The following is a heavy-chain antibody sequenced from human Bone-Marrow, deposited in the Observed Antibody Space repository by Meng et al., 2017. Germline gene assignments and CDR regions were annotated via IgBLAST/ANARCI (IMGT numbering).Heavy chain of an antibody. CDR2: IYYSGST. CDR3: ASLYGDSSVWYLDL. J-gene: IGHJ2*01. Sequence: GQLQVSGPGLVKPSPTLSLTCTVSGGSISSGNHYWSWIRQHPGKGLEYIGYIYYSGSTYYNPSLKSRVIISVDTSKNQFSLRLNSVTAADTAVYYCASLYGDSSVWYLDLWGRGTLVTVSS. V-gene: IGHV4-31*03. CDR1: GGSISSGNHY. D-gene: IGHD4-17*01.